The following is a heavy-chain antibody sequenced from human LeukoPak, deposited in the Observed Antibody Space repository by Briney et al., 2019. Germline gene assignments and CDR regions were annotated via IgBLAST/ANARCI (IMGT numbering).Heavy chain of an antibody. Sequence: ASVKVSCKASGGTFSNYAISWVRQAPGQGLEWMGGIIPIFGTANYAQKLQGRVTMTTDTSTSTAYMELRSLRSDDTAVYYCARDERIALWSGDFYYMDVWGKGTTVTVSS. D-gene: IGHD2/OR15-2a*01. CDR2: IIPIFGTA. CDR1: GGTFSNYA. V-gene: IGHV1-69*05. J-gene: IGHJ6*03. CDR3: ARDERIALWSGDFYYMDV.